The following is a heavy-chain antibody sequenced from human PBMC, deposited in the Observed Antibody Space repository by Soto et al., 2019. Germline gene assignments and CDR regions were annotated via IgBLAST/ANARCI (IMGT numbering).Heavy chain of an antibody. CDR3: ARGVGSSPPRY. V-gene: IGHV4-59*07. Sequence: SDTLSLTCTVSGGSISPYYWSLIRQPPGKGLEWIGYISYSGNANYRPSLKSRVFMSMDTSNKQISLNLTSATAADTAVYYCARGVGSSPPRYWGQGILVTVSS. CDR2: ISYSGNA. D-gene: IGHD1-26*01. CDR1: GGSISPYY. J-gene: IGHJ4*02.